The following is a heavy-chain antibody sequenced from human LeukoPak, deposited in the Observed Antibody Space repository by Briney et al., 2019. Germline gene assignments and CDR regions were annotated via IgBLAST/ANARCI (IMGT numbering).Heavy chain of an antibody. CDR2: ISGSAGST. Sequence: GGSLGLSCAASGFNFGTYAMNWVRQAPGKGLEWVSSISGSAGSTYYADSVKGRFTISRDNAKNSLYLQMNSLRAEDTAVYYCARTGGSSGYYDAFDIWGQGTMVTVSS. J-gene: IGHJ3*02. V-gene: IGHV3-23*01. CDR1: GFNFGTYA. CDR3: ARTGGSSGYYDAFDI. D-gene: IGHD3-22*01.